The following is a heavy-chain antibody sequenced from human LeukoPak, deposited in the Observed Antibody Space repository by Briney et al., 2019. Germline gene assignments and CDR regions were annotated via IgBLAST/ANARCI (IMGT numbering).Heavy chain of an antibody. CDR1: RFIFSSYV. J-gene: IGHJ4*02. V-gene: IGHV3-23*01. D-gene: IGHD5-18*01. Sequence: GGSLRLSCAASRFIFSSYVMSWVRQAPGKGLEWVSSISTSGDDTFYAESVKGRFTISRDNSKDTLYLHMNSLRAEDTAVYYCTKDHSHLCHRDWGQGTLVTVSS. CDR3: TKDHSHLCHRD. CDR2: ISTSGDDT.